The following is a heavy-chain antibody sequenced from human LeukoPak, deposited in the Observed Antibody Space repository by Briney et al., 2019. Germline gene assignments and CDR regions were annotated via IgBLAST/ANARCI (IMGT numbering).Heavy chain of an antibody. V-gene: IGHV4-39*07. CDR3: ASADSGSYPTVFYY. D-gene: IGHD1-26*01. Sequence: SETLSLTCTVSGGSISSSSYYWGWIRQPPGKGLEWIGSIYYSGSTYYNPSLKSRVTISVDTSKNQFSLKLSSVTAADTAVYYCASADSGSYPTVFYYWGQGTLVTVSS. CDR2: IYYSGST. CDR1: GGSISSSSYY. J-gene: IGHJ4*02.